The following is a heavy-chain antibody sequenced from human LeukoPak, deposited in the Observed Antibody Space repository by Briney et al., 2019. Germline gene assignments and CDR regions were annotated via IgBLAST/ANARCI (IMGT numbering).Heavy chain of an antibody. CDR3: AKDKTGTTSYYYGMDV. D-gene: IGHD1-1*01. CDR1: GFTFSSYA. Sequence: GGSLRLSCAASGFTFSSYAMSWVRQAPGKGLEWVSAISGSGGSTYYADSVKGRFTISRDNSKNTLYLQMNSLRAEDTAVCYCAKDKTGTTSYYYGMDVWGKGTTVTVSS. CDR2: ISGSGGST. J-gene: IGHJ6*04. V-gene: IGHV3-23*01.